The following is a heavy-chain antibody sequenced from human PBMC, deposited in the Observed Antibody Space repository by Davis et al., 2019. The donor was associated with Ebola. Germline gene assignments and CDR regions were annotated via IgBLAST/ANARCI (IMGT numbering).Heavy chain of an antibody. Sequence: SETLSLTCAVYGGSFSGYYWSWIRQPPGKGLEWIGELNHSGSTNYNPSLKSRVTISVDTSKNQFSLKLSSVTAADTAVYYCATGGVPAAPRVDYWGQGTLVTVSS. D-gene: IGHD2-2*01. CDR1: GGSFSGYY. J-gene: IGHJ4*02. CDR3: ATGGVPAAPRVDY. V-gene: IGHV4-34*01. CDR2: LNHSGST.